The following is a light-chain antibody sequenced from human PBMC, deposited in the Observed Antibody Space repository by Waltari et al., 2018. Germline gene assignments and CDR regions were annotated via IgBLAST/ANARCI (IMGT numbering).Light chain of an antibody. Sequence: QSALTQPASVSGSPGQSITISCPGTSSDIGGYYFVSWYQEHPGRAPKLMIFDVSDRPSGVSNRFSGSKSGNTASLTISGLQADDEADYYCSSYTSSGTPWVFGGGTKLTVL. CDR3: SSYTSSGTPWV. V-gene: IGLV2-14*03. CDR2: DVS. CDR1: SSDIGGYYF. J-gene: IGLJ3*02.